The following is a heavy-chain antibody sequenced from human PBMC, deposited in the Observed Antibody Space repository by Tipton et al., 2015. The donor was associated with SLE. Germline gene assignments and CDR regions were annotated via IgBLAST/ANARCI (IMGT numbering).Heavy chain of an antibody. J-gene: IGHJ4*02. Sequence: TLSLTCTVSGGSISSYYWSWIRQPAGKELEWIGRMSPSGNAFYSPSLKSRVTISVNTSKNQFSLRLSSVTAADTAMFYCASGTLEWSHEPDYWGQGTLVTVSS. CDR1: GGSISSYY. D-gene: IGHD3-3*01. V-gene: IGHV4-4*07. CDR2: MSPSGNA. CDR3: ASGTLEWSHEPDY.